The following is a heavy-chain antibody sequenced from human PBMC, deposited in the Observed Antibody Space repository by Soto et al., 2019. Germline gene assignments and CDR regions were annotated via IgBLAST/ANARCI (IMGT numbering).Heavy chain of an antibody. J-gene: IGHJ4*02. Sequence: EVQLVESGGGLVQPGGSLRLSCAASGFTVSSNYMTWVRQAPGKGLEWVSVIYSDDSTYYADSVKGRFTISRDNSKNTLFLQMNRLRAEDTAVYYCARGYYDSSGYPQGGDYWGQGTLVTVSS. CDR3: ARGYYDSSGYPQGGDY. V-gene: IGHV3-66*01. D-gene: IGHD3-22*01. CDR2: IYSDDST. CDR1: GFTVSSNY.